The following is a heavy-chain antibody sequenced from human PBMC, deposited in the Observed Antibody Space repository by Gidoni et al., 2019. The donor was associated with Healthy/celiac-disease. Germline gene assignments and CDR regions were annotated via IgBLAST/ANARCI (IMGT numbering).Heavy chain of an antibody. Sequence: EVQPVESGGGLVQPGGSFRLSRAASGLTFSSDAMGWVRQAPGKGLEWVSAISGSGGSTYYADSVKGRFTISRDNAKNTLYLQMNSLRAEDTAVYYCAKDPTTRGYYFDYWGQGTLVTVSS. CDR3: AKDPTTRGYYFDY. CDR1: GLTFSSDA. D-gene: IGHD3-10*01. J-gene: IGHJ4*02. V-gene: IGHV3-23*04. CDR2: ISGSGGST.